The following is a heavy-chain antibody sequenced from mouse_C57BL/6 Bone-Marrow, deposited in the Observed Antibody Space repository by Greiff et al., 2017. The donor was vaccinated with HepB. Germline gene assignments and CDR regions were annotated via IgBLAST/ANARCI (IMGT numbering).Heavy chain of an antibody. CDR1: GYTFTSYW. CDR2: IDPSDSYT. V-gene: IGHV1-69*01. Sequence: VQLQQPGAELVMPGASVKLSCKASGYTFTSYWMHWVKQRPGQGLEWIGEIDPSDSYTNYNQKFKGKSTLTVDKSSRPAYMQLSSLTSEDSAVYYCARNEYGGYYQAWFAYWAKGLWSLSLQ. D-gene: IGHD2-3*01. J-gene: IGHJ3*01. CDR3: ARNEYGGYYQAWFAY.